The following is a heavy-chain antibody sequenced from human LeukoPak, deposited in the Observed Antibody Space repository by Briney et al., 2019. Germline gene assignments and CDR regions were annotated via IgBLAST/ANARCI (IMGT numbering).Heavy chain of an antibody. CDR3: ARHRRYYYDSSGYYSHYYYYYMDV. Sequence: PGGSLRLSCAASGFTFSGYWMTWVRQAPGRGLEWVANIKQDGSEKFYVDSVKGRFTISRDNAKNSLYLQMNSLRAEDTAVYYCARHRRYYYDSSGYYSHYYYYYMDVWGKGTTVTISS. CDR1: GFTFSGYW. CDR2: IKQDGSEK. V-gene: IGHV3-7*01. J-gene: IGHJ6*03. D-gene: IGHD3-22*01.